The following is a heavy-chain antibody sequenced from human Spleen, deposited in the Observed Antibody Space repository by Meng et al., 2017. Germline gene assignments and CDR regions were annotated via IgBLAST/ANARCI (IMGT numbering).Heavy chain of an antibody. Sequence: EVQLLESGGGLVQPGGSRRLSCAASGFSFSTYAMNWVRQAPGKGLEWVSRLNRDETTISHAGSVMGRFTISRDVATNTLFLQMNSLSAEDTALYYCVRDFGGESDLWGQGTLVTVSS. CDR3: VRDFGGESDL. V-gene: IGHV3-74*01. CDR1: GFSFSTYA. D-gene: IGHD3-10*01. CDR2: LNRDETTI. J-gene: IGHJ5*02.